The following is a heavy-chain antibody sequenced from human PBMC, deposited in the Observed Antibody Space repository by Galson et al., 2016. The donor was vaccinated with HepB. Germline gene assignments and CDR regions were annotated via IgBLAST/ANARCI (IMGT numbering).Heavy chain of an antibody. CDR2: IGVYDYDR. CDR1: GFTFSAFA. J-gene: IGHJ4*02. CDR3: AMKHGIVARRGDSFDY. V-gene: IGHV3-23*01. Sequence: SLRLSCAASGFTFSAFALNWVRQTPGKGLEWVARIGVYDYDRRYADSVRGRFTISRDNFKDILYLEMNGLRAEDTALYYCAMKHGIVARRGDSFDYWGQGTLVTFSS. D-gene: IGHD6-19*01.